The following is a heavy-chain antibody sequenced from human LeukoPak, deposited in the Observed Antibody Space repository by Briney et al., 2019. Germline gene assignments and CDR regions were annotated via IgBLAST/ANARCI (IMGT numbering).Heavy chain of an antibody. D-gene: IGHD3-22*01. Sequence: GGSLRLSWAASGFTFSSYSMNWVRQAPGKGLEWVLSISSSSSYIFYADSVKGRFTISRDNAKNSLYLQMNSLRAEDTAVYYCARERDYDNLFFDYWGQGTLVTVSS. CDR1: GFTFSSYS. J-gene: IGHJ4*02. CDR3: ARERDYDNLFFDY. CDR2: ISSSSSYI. V-gene: IGHV3-21*01.